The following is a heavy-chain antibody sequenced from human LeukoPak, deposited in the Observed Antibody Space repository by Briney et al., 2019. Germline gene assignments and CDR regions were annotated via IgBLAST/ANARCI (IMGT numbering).Heavy chain of an antibody. CDR2: INPNSGVS. CDR1: GYSLTGYY. D-gene: IGHD3-3*01. J-gene: IGHJ4*02. CDR3: ARVKGRVFGVITTKERYFDY. Sequence: GASVKVSCKASGYSLTGYYMHWVRQAPGQGLEWMGWINPNSGVSNYAQKFRGRVTMTRDTSINTAYMELSRLTSDDTAVYYCARVKGRVFGVITTKERYFDYWGQGTLVTVSS. V-gene: IGHV1-2*02.